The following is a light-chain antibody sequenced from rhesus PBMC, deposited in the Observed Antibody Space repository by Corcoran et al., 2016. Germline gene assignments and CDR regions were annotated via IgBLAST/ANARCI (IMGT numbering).Light chain of an antibody. CDR2: AAS. J-gene: IGKJ2*01. CDR1: QNIYSN. Sequence: DIQMTQSPSALSASVGDRVTISCRASQNIYSNLAWYQQKPGKAPKLLIYAASRLQTGIPSRFSGSGSGTDFTLTISSLQPEDSAAYYCQHYYDNPYSFGQGTKVEIK. V-gene: IGKV1S12*01. CDR3: QHYYDNPYS.